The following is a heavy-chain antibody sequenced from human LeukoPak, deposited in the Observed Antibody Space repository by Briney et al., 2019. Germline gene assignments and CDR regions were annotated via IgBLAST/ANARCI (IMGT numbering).Heavy chain of an antibody. Sequence: PGGSLRLSCAASGFTFSSYGMHWVRQAPGKGLEWVAFIRYDGSNKYYADSVKGRFTISRDNSKNTLYLQMNSLRAEDTAVYYCAKSEGVVIATPHSGWFDPWGQGTLVTVSS. CDR3: AKSEGVVIATPHSGWFDP. D-gene: IGHD2-21*01. CDR2: IRYDGSNK. V-gene: IGHV3-30*02. CDR1: GFTFSSYG. J-gene: IGHJ5*02.